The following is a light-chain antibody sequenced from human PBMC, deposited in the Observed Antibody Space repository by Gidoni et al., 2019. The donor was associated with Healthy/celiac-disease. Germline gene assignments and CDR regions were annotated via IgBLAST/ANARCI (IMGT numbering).Light chain of an antibody. CDR1: QSISSW. J-gene: IGKJ2*01. Sequence: DIQMTQSPSTLSASVGDSVTITCRASQSISSWLAWYQQKPGKAPKLLIYDASRLESGVPSRFSGSGSGTEFTLTISSLQPDDFATYYCQQYNSYPYTFGQGTKLEIK. V-gene: IGKV1-5*01. CDR3: QQYNSYPYT. CDR2: DAS.